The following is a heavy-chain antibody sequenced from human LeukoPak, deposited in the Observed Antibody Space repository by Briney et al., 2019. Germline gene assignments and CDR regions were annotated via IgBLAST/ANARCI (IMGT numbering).Heavy chain of an antibody. D-gene: IGHD3-9*01. J-gene: IGHJ6*02. V-gene: IGHV3-9*01. Sequence: PGRSLRLSCAASGFTFDDYAMHWVRQAPGKGLEWVSGISWNSGSIGYADSVKGRFTISRDNAKNSLYLQMNSLRAEDTALYYCAKGRYLDWFGETGMDVWGQGTTVTVSS. CDR2: ISWNSGSI. CDR3: AKGRYLDWFGETGMDV. CDR1: GFTFDDYA.